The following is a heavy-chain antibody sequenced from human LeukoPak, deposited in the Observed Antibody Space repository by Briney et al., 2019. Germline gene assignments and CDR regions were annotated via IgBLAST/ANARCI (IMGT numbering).Heavy chain of an antibody. CDR2: IIPSDGST. D-gene: IGHD2-2*01. V-gene: IGHV1-46*01. CDR3: ARRKRSGCSSTSCLLNWFDP. J-gene: IGHJ5*02. Sequence: GASVKVSCKASGYSFTRYFIHWVRQAPGQGLEWMGIIIPSDGSTSYAQKFQGRVTMTRDTSTSTVYMELSSLRSEDTAVYYCARRKRSGCSSTSCLLNWFDPWGQGTLVTVSS. CDR1: GYSFTRYF.